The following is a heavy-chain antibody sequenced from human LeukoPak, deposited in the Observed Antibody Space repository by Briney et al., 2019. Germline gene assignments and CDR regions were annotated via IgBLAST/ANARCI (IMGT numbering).Heavy chain of an antibody. D-gene: IGHD1-14*01. CDR3: ARDLSRGKPHAFDI. CDR1: GFTISSYS. J-gene: IGHJ3*02. Sequence: GGSLRLSCAASGFTISSYSMNWVRQAPGKGLEWVSSISSSSSYIYYADSVKGQFTISRDNAKKSLYLQMNSLRAEDTAVYYCARDLSRGKPHAFDIWGQGTMVTVSS. V-gene: IGHV3-21*01. CDR2: ISSSSSYI.